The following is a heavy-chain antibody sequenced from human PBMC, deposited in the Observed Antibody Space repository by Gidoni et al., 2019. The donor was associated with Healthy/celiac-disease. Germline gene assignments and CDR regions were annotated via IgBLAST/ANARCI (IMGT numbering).Heavy chain of an antibody. J-gene: IGHJ6*02. D-gene: IGHD4-17*01. CDR1: GFTLSSYG. V-gene: IGHV3-33*01. CDR3: ARAYGDSYGMDV. CDR2: IWYDGIKK. Sequence: QVQLVAEGEGVVQPGRSLRLSCAASGFTLSSYGMHWVSQAPGTGLEVVAVIWYDGIKKYYEDSVKGRFTISRDNSKNTLYLQMNSLRAEDTAVYYCARAYGDSYGMDVWGQGTTVTVSS.